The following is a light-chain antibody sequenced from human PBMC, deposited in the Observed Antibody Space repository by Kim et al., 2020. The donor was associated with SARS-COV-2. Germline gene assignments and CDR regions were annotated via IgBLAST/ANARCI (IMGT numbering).Light chain of an antibody. Sequence: QGENDSISCRVSQSVDSTYFAWYQQEPGQSPRLLINGASSRATGIPDRFSGSGSGTDFTLTISRLEPEDFAVYYCQQYDTSPLTFGGGTKVDIK. CDR1: QSVDSTY. CDR3: QQYDTSPLT. V-gene: IGKV3-20*01. J-gene: IGKJ4*02. CDR2: GAS.